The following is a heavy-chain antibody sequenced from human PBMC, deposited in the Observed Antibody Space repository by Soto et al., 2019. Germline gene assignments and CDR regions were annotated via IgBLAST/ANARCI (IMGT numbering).Heavy chain of an antibody. CDR2: IYYSGST. D-gene: IGHD5-12*01. CDR3: ARVGMATIGNLDGMDV. Sequence: SETLSLTCTVSGGSVSSGSYYWSWIRQPPGKGLEWIGYIYYSGSTNYNPSLKSRVTISVDTSKNQFSLKLSSVTTADTAVYYCARVGMATIGNLDGMDVWGQGTTVTVSS. J-gene: IGHJ6*02. V-gene: IGHV4-61*01. CDR1: GGSVSSGSYY.